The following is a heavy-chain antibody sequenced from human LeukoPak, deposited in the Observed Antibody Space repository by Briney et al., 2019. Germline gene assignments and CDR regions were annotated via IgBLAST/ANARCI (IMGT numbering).Heavy chain of an antibody. V-gene: IGHV3-7*01. D-gene: IGHD3-10*01. CDR2: IKQDGSEK. J-gene: IGHJ4*02. CDR3: ASPSIFGELLFVY. CDR1: GFTFSSYW. Sequence: GGSLRLSCAASGFTFSSYWMSWVRQAPGKGLEWVANIKQDGSEKYYVDSVKGRFTISRDNAKNSLYLQMNSLRAEDTAVYYCASPSIFGELLFVYWDQGTLVTVSS.